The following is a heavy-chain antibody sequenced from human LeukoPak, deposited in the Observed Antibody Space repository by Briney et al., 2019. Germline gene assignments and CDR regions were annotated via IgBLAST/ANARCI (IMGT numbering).Heavy chain of an antibody. CDR2: IYYSGST. J-gene: IGHJ4*02. D-gene: IGHD2-2*01. CDR1: GGSISSSSYY. V-gene: IGHV4-39*07. Sequence: PSETLSLTCTVSGGSISSSSYYWGWIRQPPGKGLEWIGSIYYSGSTYYNPSLKSRVTISVDTSKNQFSLKLSSVTAADTAVYYCARAFLSVQLLDFDYWGQGTLVTVSS. CDR3: ARAFLSVQLLDFDY.